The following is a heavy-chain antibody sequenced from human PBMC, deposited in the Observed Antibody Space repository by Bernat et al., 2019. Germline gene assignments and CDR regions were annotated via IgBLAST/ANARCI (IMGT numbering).Heavy chain of an antibody. D-gene: IGHD1-7*01. V-gene: IGHV4-39*01. Sequence: QLQLQESGPGLVKPSETLSLTCTVSGGSISSSSYYWGWIRQPPGKGLEWIGSIYYSGSTYHNPSLKSRVTISVDTSKNQFSLKLSSVTAADTAVYYCARRGNWNYNPFDYWGQGTLVTVSS. CDR3: ARRGNWNYNPFDY. CDR2: IYYSGST. J-gene: IGHJ4*02. CDR1: GGSISSSSYY.